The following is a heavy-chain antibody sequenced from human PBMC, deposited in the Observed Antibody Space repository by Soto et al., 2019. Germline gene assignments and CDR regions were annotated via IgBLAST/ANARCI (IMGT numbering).Heavy chain of an antibody. J-gene: IGHJ5*01. CDR3: AAEATILNWFDP. CDR1: GFTFSSYS. D-gene: IGHD5-12*01. V-gene: IGHV3-48*01. Sequence: GGSLRLSCAASGFTFSSYSMNWVRQAPGKGLEWVSYISSSSSTIYYADSVKGRFTISRDNAKNSLYLQMNSLRAEDTAVYYCAAEATILNWFDPWGQGTTVTVSS. CDR2: ISSSSSTI.